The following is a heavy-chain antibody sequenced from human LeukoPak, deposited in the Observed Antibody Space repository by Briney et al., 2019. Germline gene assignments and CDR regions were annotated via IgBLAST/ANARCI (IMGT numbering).Heavy chain of an antibody. CDR2: IYYTGST. D-gene: IGHD3-22*01. Sequence: SQTLSLSCAVSGGSITSGDYSWNWIRQPPGKGVEWIGYIYYTGSTYYNPSLKSRVTISVDTSKNQFSLKLSSVTAADTAVYYCARHVKYYDSSGYYIASHVDYWGQGTLVTVSS. CDR1: GGSITSGDYS. CDR3: ARHVKYYDSSGYYIASHVDY. J-gene: IGHJ4*02. V-gene: IGHV4-30-4*07.